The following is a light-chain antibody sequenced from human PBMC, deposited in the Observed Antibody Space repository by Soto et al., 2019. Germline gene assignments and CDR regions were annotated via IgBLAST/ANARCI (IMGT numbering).Light chain of an antibody. V-gene: IGKV3-20*01. CDR2: GAS. CDR3: QQYDSSPPFALT. Sequence: EIVVAQSPGTLSLSPGERATLSCRASQSVSISYLAWYQQRPGQAPRLLIYGASSRATGIPDRFSGSGSGTDFTLTINRLEPEDFAVYYCQQYDSSPPFALTFGGGTKVDIK. CDR1: QSVSISY. J-gene: IGKJ4*01.